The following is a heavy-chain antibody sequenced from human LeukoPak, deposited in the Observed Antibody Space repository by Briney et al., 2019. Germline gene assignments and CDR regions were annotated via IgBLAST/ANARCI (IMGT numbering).Heavy chain of an antibody. V-gene: IGHV3-53*01. J-gene: IGHJ4*02. D-gene: IGHD1-14*01. CDR3: ARGVEPLAANTLAY. CDR2: LYSDGNT. CDR1: GFTFSRYT. Sequence: GGSLRLSCAASGFTFSRYTMNWVRQAPGKGLEWVSVLYSDGNTKYADSVQGRFTISRDNSKNTLYLEMNSLSPDDTAVYYCARGVEPLAANTLAYWGQGTLVTVSS.